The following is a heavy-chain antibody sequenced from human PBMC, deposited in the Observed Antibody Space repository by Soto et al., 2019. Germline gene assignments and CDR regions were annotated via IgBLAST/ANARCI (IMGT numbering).Heavy chain of an antibody. CDR2: ISYDGSNK. Sequence: QVQLVESGGGVVQPGRSLRLSCAASGFTFSSYGMHWVRQAPGKGLEWVAVISYDGSNKYYADSVKGRFAISRDNSKNTLYLQMNSLRAEDTAVYYCALDVLRFMEWLAFYGMDVCGQGTTVTVSS. CDR3: ALDVLRFMEWLAFYGMDV. V-gene: IGHV3-30*03. CDR1: GFTFSSYG. D-gene: IGHD3-3*01. J-gene: IGHJ6*02.